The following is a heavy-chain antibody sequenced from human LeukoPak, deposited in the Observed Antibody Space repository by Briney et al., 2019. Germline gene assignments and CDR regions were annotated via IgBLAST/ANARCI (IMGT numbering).Heavy chain of an antibody. CDR2: FDPEDGET. V-gene: IGHV1-24*01. D-gene: IGHD6-19*01. CDR1: GYTLTELS. Sequence: ASVNVSCKVSGYTLTELSMHWVRQAPGKGLEWMGGFDPEDGETIYAQKFQGRVTMTEDTSTDTAYMELSSLRSEDTAVYYCATVAGARSGRFFDYWGQGTLVTVSS. CDR3: ATVAGARSGRFFDY. J-gene: IGHJ4*02.